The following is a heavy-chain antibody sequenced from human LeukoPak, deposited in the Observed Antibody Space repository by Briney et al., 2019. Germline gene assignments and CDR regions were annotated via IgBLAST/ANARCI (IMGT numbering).Heavy chain of an antibody. V-gene: IGHV3-9*01. Sequence: GGSLRLSCVASGFTFDDYAMHWVRQTPGKGLEWVSGISWNSGNIGYADSVKGRFTISRDNAKNSLYLQMNSLRAEDTALYYCAKDRHGYGDYFDAFEIWGQGKMVTVSS. CDR1: GFTFDDYA. CDR2: ISWNSGNI. D-gene: IGHD4-17*01. J-gene: IGHJ3*02. CDR3: AKDRHGYGDYFDAFEI.